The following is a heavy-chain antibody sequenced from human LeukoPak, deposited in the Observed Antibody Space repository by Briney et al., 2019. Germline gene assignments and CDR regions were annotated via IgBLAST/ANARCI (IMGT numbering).Heavy chain of an antibody. V-gene: IGHV3-9*01. J-gene: IGHJ4*02. CDR3: AKDNRRHYTSGPNPDSLH. CDR1: GFIFNNYV. Sequence: GGSLRLSCAGSGFIFNNYVMHWVRQPPGKGLEWVSGISWNSGSIDYADSVKGRFTISRDNAKNSLYLQMNSLRVEDTAFYYCAKDNRRHYTSGPNPDSLHWGQGALVTVSS. D-gene: IGHD6-19*01. CDR2: ISWNSGSI.